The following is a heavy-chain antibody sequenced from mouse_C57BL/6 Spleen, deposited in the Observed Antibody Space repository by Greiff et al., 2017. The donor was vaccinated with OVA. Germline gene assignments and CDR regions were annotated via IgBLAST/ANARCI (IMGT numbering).Heavy chain of an antibody. V-gene: IGHV1-55*01. Sequence: VQLQQPGAELVKPGASVKMSCKASGYTFTSYWITWVKQRPGQGLEWIGDIYPGSGSTNYNEKFKSKATLTVDTSSSTAYMQLSSLTSEDSAVYYCASNYDYDGGDYFDYWGQGTTLTVSS. D-gene: IGHD2-4*01. CDR2: IYPGSGST. CDR1: GYTFTSYW. J-gene: IGHJ2*01. CDR3: ASNYDYDGGDYFDY.